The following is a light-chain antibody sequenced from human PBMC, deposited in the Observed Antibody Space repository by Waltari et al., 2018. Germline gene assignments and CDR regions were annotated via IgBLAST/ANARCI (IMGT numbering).Light chain of an antibody. CDR1: SSDVGAFNY. Sequence: QSALTQPASVSGSPGQSITISCTGTSSDVGAFNYVSWYQQHPGKATQLIIYDVTNRPSGVSSRFSASKFGNMASLTISGLQADDEADYYCSSYSSSSALRVFGGGTKLTVL. J-gene: IGLJ3*02. V-gene: IGLV2-14*03. CDR2: DVT. CDR3: SSYSSSSALRV.